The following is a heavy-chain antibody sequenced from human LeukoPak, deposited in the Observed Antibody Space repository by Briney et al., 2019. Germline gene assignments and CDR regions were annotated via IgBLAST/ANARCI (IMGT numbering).Heavy chain of an antibody. CDR3: AREDGDAFDI. CDR1: GLTFSPSE. J-gene: IGHJ3*02. D-gene: IGHD5-24*01. V-gene: IGHV3-48*03. Sequence: PGGSLRLSCIPSGLTFSPSEMDWVRRAPGNWLECVSYTGSSGGSRYYADSVEGRFTTSRDNAKNSLYLQMNSLRAEDTAVYYCAREDGDAFDIWRQGTMVTVSS. CDR2: TGSSGGSR.